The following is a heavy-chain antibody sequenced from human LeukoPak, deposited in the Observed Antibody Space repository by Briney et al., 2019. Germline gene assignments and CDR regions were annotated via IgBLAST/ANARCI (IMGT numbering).Heavy chain of an antibody. CDR1: GFTFSSYG. Sequence: PGGSLRLSCAASGFTFSSYGMHWVRQAPGTGLEWVAVISSDGRNKYHADSVKGRFTISRDNSKNTLYLQMNSLRAEDTAVYYCAKDRYSYAYEYFDCWGQGTLVTVSS. J-gene: IGHJ4*02. D-gene: IGHD5-18*01. CDR2: ISSDGRNK. CDR3: AKDRYSYAYEYFDC. V-gene: IGHV3-30*18.